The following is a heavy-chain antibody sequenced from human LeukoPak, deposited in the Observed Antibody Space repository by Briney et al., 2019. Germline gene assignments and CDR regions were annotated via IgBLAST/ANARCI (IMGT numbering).Heavy chain of an antibody. V-gene: IGHV3-7*01. CDR3: APEDTAMVEHLDFDY. J-gene: IGHJ4*02. D-gene: IGHD5-18*01. CDR2: IKQDGSEK. Sequence: GGSLRLSCAASGFTFSSYWMSWVRQAPGKGLEWVANIKQDGSEKYYVDSVKGRFTISRDNAKNSLYLQMDSLRAEDTAVYYCAPEDTAMVEHLDFDYWGQGTLVTVSS. CDR1: GFTFSSYW.